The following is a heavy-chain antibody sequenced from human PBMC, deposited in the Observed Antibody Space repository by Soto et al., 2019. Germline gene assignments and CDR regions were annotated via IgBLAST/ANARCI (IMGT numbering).Heavy chain of an antibody. V-gene: IGHV1-18*01. D-gene: IGHD1-1*01. CDR1: GYIFVNYG. CDR2: ISHYTGNT. Sequence: QVQLVQSGDEVKKPGASVKVSCKASGYIFVNYGIAWVRQAPGQGLEWMGWISHYTGNTHSATKVQGRIAMTTDTSTSTAYMDLGSLTSDDTAVYYCVMVDNYGTTTPQDVWGQGTTVTVS. J-gene: IGHJ6*02. CDR3: VMVDNYGTTTPQDV.